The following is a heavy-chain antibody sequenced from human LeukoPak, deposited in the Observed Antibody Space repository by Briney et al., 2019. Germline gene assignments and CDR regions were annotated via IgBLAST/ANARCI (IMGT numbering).Heavy chain of an antibody. Sequence: AGGSLRLSCVASGYPLSQHGIHCVRQAPGRWLEWVAVIWPDGNKTEYADSVTGRFILSKDNSENTLCLQRNSLRAEGTAVYYCVVVLLPAADWQFDVWGRGKLVTVSS. CDR2: IWPDGNKT. J-gene: IGHJ2*01. CDR3: VVVLLPAADWQFDV. D-gene: IGHD2-8*01. CDR1: GYPLSQHG. V-gene: IGHV3-33*01.